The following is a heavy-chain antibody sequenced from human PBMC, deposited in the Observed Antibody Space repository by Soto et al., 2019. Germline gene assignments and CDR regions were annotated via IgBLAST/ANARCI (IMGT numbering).Heavy chain of an antibody. D-gene: IGHD3-10*01. CDR3: GSGSYSPIWNYFDY. Sequence: PGGSLRLSCAASGFTVRSSYMSWVRQVPGKGLEWVSIIYSDDYTYYAASVKGRFTISRDNSRNTLYLQMSSLRAEDTAVYYYGSGSYSPIWNYFDYWGQGTLVTVSS. J-gene: IGHJ4*02. CDR1: GFTVRSSY. V-gene: IGHV3-66*01. CDR2: IYSDDYT.